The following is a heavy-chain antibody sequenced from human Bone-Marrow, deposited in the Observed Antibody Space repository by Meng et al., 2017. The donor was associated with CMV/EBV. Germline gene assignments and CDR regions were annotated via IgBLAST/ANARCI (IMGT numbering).Heavy chain of an antibody. Sequence: GGSLRLSCAASGFTFSSYWMHWVRQAPGKGLEWVSYISSSGSTIYYADSVKGRFTISRDNSKNTLYLQMNSLRAEDTAVYYCAKDTAAVLGQGDYYYYGMDVWGQGTTVTVSS. J-gene: IGHJ6*02. CDR1: GFTFSSYW. CDR2: ISSSGSTI. CDR3: AKDTAAVLGQGDYYYYGMDV. V-gene: IGHV3-48*01. D-gene: IGHD6-13*01.